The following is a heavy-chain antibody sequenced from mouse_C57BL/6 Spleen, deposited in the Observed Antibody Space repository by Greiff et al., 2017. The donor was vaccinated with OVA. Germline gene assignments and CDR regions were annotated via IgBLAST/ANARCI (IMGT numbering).Heavy chain of an antibody. CDR2: IDPEDGET. D-gene: IGHD1-1*02. V-gene: IGHV14-2*01. J-gene: IGHJ3*01. Sequence: VQLKQSGAELVKPGASVKLSCTDSGFNIQDYYMHWVKQRTEQGLEWIGRIDPEDGETKYAPKFQGKATITADTSSNTAYLQLSSLTSEDTAVYYCARGSYVAWFAYWGQGTLVTVSA. CDR1: GFNIQDYY. CDR3: ARGSYVAWFAY.